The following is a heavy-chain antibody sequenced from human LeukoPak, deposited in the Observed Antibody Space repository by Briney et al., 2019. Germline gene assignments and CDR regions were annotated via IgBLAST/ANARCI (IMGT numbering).Heavy chain of an antibody. D-gene: IGHD3-10*01. CDR2: IYYSGST. V-gene: IGHV4-59*01. J-gene: IGHJ4*02. CDR3: ARGGKLLWFGEL. Sequence: PSETPSLTCTVSGDSISSNYWSWIRQPPGKGLEWIGYIYYSGSTNYNPSLKSRVTISVDRSKNQFSLKLSSVTAADTAVYYCARGGKLLWFGELWGQGTLVTVSS. CDR1: GDSISSNY.